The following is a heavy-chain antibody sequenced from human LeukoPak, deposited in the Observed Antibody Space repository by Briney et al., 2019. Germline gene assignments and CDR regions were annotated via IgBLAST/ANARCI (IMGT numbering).Heavy chain of an antibody. CDR1: GFPFHDHD. D-gene: IGHD5-24*01. CDR2: ISHGGGKE. Sequence: GGSLRLSCAASGFPFHDHDMYWVRQTPGKGLEWVALISHGGGKEHYAESVKGRFTISRDNSGNTVYLQMSSLRSDDTAIYYCAKTLDGFWHQFDFWGQGTLLTVSS. CDR3: AKTLDGFWHQFDF. J-gene: IGHJ4*02. V-gene: IGHV3-30*18.